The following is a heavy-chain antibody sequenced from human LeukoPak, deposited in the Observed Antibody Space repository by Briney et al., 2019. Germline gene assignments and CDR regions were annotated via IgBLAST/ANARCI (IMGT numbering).Heavy chain of an antibody. V-gene: IGHV5-51*01. CDR1: GYSFTSYW. D-gene: IGHD4-17*01. CDR3: AMTTTVTTYHYAFDI. J-gene: IGHJ3*02. Sequence: GVSLKISCKGSGYSFTSYWIGWVRQMPGKGLEWMGIIYPGDSDTRYSPSFQGQVTISADKSISTAYLQWSSLKASDTAMYYCAMTTTVTTYHYAFDIWGQGTMVTVSS. CDR2: IYPGDSDT.